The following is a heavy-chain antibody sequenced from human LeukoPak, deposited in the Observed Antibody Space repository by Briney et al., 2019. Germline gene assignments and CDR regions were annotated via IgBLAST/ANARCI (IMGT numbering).Heavy chain of an antibody. CDR3: ARKLVGAAGAAFDI. Sequence: PGGSLRLSCAASGFTFSDYYMSWIRQAPGEGLEWVSYISSSSSYTNYAYSVKGRFTISRENAKNSLYLQMNSLRDDDTAVYYCARKLVGAAGAAFDIWGQGTMVTVSS. CDR2: ISSSSSYT. V-gene: IGHV3-11*06. J-gene: IGHJ3*02. D-gene: IGHD1-26*01. CDR1: GFTFSDYY.